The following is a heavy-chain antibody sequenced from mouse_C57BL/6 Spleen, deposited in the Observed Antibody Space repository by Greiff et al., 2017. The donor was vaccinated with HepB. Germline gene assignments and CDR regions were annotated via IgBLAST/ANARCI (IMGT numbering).Heavy chain of an antibody. J-gene: IGHJ3*01. D-gene: IGHD1-1*01. CDR2: INPYNGGT. CDR3: ARSDYYGSSPWFAY. CDR1: GYTFTDYY. Sequence: SGPVLVKPGASVKMSCKASGYTFTDYYMNWVKQSHGKSLEWIGVINPYNGGTSYNQKFKGKATLTVDKSSSTAYMELNSLTSEDSAVYYCARSDYYGSSPWFAYWGQGTLVTVSA. V-gene: IGHV1-19*01.